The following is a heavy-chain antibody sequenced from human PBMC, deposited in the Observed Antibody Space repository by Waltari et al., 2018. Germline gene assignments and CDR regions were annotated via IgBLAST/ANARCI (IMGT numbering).Heavy chain of an antibody. V-gene: IGHV4-39*07. CDR2: IYYSGST. CDR3: ARQTWGSSSPFDY. Sequence: QLQLQESGPGLVKPSETLSLTCTVSGGSISSSSYYWGWIRQPPGKGLEWIGSIYYSGSTYYNPSLKSRVTISVDTSKNQFSLKLSSVTAADTAVYYCARQTWGSSSPFDYWGQGTLVTVSS. CDR1: GGSISSSSYY. D-gene: IGHD6-13*01. J-gene: IGHJ4*02.